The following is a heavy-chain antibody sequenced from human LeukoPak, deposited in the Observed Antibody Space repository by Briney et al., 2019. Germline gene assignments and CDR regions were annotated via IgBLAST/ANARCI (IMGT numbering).Heavy chain of an antibody. D-gene: IGHD6-13*01. V-gene: IGHV3-66*01. J-gene: IGHJ3*02. CDR3: ARDPIAAADDAFDI. CDR2: IYSGGST. CDR1: GFTVSSNY. Sequence: PGGSLRLSCAASGFTVSSNYISSVRQAPGKGLEWVSVIYSGGSTYYEDSVKGRFIISKDNSKNTLYLQMNSLRAEDTAVYYCARDPIAAADDAFDIWGQGTMVTVSS.